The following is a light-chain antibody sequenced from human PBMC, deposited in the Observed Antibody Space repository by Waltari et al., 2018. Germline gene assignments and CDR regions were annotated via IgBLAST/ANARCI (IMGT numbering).Light chain of an antibody. CDR2: RDS. CDR1: SIGRKS. Sequence: SYVLSQPPSVSVAPGQTARATCGGNSIGRKSVHWYQQKPGQAPVLVIYRDSVRPSGIPERFSGSNSGNTATLSISRVEAGDEADYYCQVWDNSSDHVVFGGGTTVTVL. J-gene: IGLJ3*02. CDR3: QVWDNSSDHVV. V-gene: IGLV3-21*02.